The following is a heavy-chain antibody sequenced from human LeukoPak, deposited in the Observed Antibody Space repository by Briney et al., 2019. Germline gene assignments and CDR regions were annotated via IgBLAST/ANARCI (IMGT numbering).Heavy chain of an antibody. Sequence: GGSLRLSCAASGFTFSSYSMNWVRQAPGKGLEWVSSISSSSSYIYYADSVKGRFTISRDNAKNSLYLQMNSLRAEDTAVYYCARGDHRIVGATPFDYWGQGTLVTVSS. CDR1: GFTFSSYS. CDR2: ISSSSSYI. D-gene: IGHD1-26*01. CDR3: ARGDHRIVGATPFDY. J-gene: IGHJ4*02. V-gene: IGHV3-21*01.